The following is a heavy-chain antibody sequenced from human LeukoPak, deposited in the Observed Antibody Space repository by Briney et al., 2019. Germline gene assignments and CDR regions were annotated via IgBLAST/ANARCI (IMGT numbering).Heavy chain of an antibody. D-gene: IGHD3-3*01. J-gene: IGHJ6*02. V-gene: IGHV4-34*01. CDR3: ARGLRSGYYGGYYYYGMDV. Sequence: KASETLSLTCAVYGGSFSGYYWSWIRQPSGKGLEWIGEINHSGSTNYNPSLKSRVTISVDTSKNQFSLKLSSVTAADTAVYYCARGLRSGYYGGYYYYGMDVWGQGTTVTVSS. CDR1: GGSFSGYY. CDR2: INHSGST.